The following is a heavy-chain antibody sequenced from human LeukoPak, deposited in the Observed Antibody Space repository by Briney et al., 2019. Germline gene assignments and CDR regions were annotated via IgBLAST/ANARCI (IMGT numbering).Heavy chain of an antibody. CDR1: GYSFTSYW. CDR3: ARLAFCTNAVCFSNYYYSMDV. Sequence: GESLKISCKGSGYSFTSYWIGWVRQMPGKGLEWMGIIYPDDSDTKYSPSFQGQVTISADKSISTTYLQWSSLKASDTAMYYCARLAFCTNAVCFSNYYYSMDVWGRGTTVTVSS. V-gene: IGHV5-51*01. CDR2: IYPDDSDT. D-gene: IGHD2-8*01. J-gene: IGHJ6*03.